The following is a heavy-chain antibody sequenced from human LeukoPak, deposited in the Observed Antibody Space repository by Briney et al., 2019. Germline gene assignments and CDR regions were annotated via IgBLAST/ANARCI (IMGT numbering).Heavy chain of an antibody. J-gene: IGHJ5*02. D-gene: IGHD3-10*01. CDR1: GYTFTSYY. CDR3: AGGPKDLAGSGSYDNWFDP. CDR2: INPNSGGT. Sequence: GASVKVSCKASGYTFTSYYMHWVRQAPGQGLEWMGWINPNSGGTNYAQKFQGRVTMTRDTSISTAYMELSRLRSDDTAVYYCAGGPKDLAGSGSYDNWFDPWGQGTLVTVSS. V-gene: IGHV1-2*02.